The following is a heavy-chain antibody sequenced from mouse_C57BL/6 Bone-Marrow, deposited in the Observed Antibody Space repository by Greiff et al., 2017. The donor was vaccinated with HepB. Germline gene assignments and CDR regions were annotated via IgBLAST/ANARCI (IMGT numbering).Heavy chain of an antibody. D-gene: IGHD1-1*01. CDR3: TTTVASY. Sequence: EVQGVESGGGLVQPGGSMKLSCVASGFTFSNYWMNWVRQSPEKGLEWVAQIRLKSDNYATHYAESVKGRFTISRDDSKSSVYLQMNNLRAEDTGIYYCTTTVASYWGQGTLVTVSA. CDR1: GFTFSNYW. V-gene: IGHV6-3*01. J-gene: IGHJ3*01. CDR2: IRLKSDNYAT.